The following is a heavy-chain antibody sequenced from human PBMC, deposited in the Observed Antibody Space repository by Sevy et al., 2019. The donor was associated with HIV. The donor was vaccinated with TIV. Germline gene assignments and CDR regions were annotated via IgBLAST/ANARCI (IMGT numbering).Heavy chain of an antibody. CDR3: ARDFDGGYDRDY. J-gene: IGHJ4*02. Sequence: GGSLRLSCAASGFTFSSYTMNWVRQAPGKGLEWVSYISSASTYIYYEDSVKSRFTMSRDDAKNSLYLQMSSPRAADTAVYYCARDFDGGYDRDYWGQGTLVTVSS. CDR2: ISSASTYI. D-gene: IGHD5-12*01. CDR1: GFTFSSYT. V-gene: IGHV3-21*01.